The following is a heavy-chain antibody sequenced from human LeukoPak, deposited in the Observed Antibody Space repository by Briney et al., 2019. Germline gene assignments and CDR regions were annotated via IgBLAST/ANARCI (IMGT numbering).Heavy chain of an antibody. J-gene: IGHJ3*02. CDR1: GGSISSHY. CDR3: AREAVAGYLLAFDI. V-gene: IGHV4-59*11. CDR2: IYYSGST. D-gene: IGHD6-19*01. Sequence: PSETLSLTCTVSGGSISSHYWSWIRQPPGMGLEWIGYIYYSGSTNYNPSLKSRVTISVDTSKNQFSLKLSSVTAADTAVYYCAREAVAGYLLAFDIWGQGTMVTVSS.